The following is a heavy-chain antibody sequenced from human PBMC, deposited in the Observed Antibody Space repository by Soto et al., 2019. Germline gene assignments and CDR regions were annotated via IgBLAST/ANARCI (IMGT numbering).Heavy chain of an antibody. J-gene: IGHJ6*02. CDR3: ARGTTVTTAGQFYYYGMDV. Sequence: PSETLSLTCTVSGGSISSYYWSWIRQPPGKGLEWIGYIYYSGSTNYNPSLKSRVTISVDTSKNQFSLKLSSVTAADTAVYYCARGTTVTTAGQFYYYGMDVWGQGTTVTVSS. V-gene: IGHV4-59*12. CDR2: IYYSGST. D-gene: IGHD4-17*01. CDR1: GGSISSYY.